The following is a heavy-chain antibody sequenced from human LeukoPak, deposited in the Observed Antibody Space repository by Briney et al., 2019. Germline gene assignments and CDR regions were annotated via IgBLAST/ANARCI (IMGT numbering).Heavy chain of an antibody. D-gene: IGHD4-17*01. Sequence: GGSLRLSCVGSGSTFSNTWMNWVRQAPGKGLEWVSRIKSEVDGGTIYYAAPVKGRFIISRDDSRNTVSLFMNDLKTEDTGVYYCSDYGDYRWGQGTLVTVSS. J-gene: IGHJ5*02. CDR2: IKSEVDGGTI. CDR3: SDYGDYR. V-gene: IGHV3-15*07. CDR1: GSTFSNTW.